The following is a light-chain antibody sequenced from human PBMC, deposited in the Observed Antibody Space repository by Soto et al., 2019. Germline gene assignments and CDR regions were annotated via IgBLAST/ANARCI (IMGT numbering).Light chain of an antibody. V-gene: IGLV2-11*01. Sequence: QSALTQPRSLSGSPGQSVTISCTGTSSDVGGYNYVSWYQQHPVKAPKLMIYDVSKRPSGVPDRFSGSKSGNTASLTISGLQAEDEADYYCCSYAGSYTWVFGGGTKLTV. CDR3: CSYAGSYTWV. CDR2: DVS. J-gene: IGLJ3*02. CDR1: SSDVGGYNY.